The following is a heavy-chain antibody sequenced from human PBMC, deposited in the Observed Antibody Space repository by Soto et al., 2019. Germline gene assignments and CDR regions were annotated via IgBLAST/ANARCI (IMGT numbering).Heavy chain of an antibody. J-gene: IGHJ3*01. CDR3: ERARWYDVFDV. D-gene: IGHD2-15*01. Sequence: SETLSLTCAVSGFFISSGNYWGWIRKPPGKGLEWIGSIFHGGNTYYNPSLKSRVTISVDMSKNQFSLKLNSVTAADTAVYYCERARWYDVFDVWGQGTVVTVSS. CDR2: IFHGGNT. CDR1: GFFISSGNY. V-gene: IGHV4-38-2*01.